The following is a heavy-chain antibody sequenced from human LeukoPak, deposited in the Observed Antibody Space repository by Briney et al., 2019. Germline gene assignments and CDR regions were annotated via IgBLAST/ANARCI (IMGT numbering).Heavy chain of an antibody. CDR3: ASGDFWTSGD. Sequence: PGGSLRLSCAASGFTFSSYAMHWVRQAPGKGLEWVAVISYDGSNKYYADSVKGRFTISRDNSKNTLYLQMNSLRDEDTAVYYCASGDFWTSGDWGQGTLVTVSS. CDR1: GFTFSSYA. J-gene: IGHJ4*02. CDR2: ISYDGSNK. D-gene: IGHD3/OR15-3a*01. V-gene: IGHV3-30-3*01.